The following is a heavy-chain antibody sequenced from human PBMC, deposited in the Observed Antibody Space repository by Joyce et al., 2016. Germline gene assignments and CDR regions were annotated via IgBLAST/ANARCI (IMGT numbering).Heavy chain of an antibody. Sequence: EVHLVESGGGLVQPGGSLRLSCVASGFSFSSHEMNWVRQAPGKGLEWVSYIISSCDTVSYADSVKGRFTISRDNAENSLSLHMNSLRAEDTALYYCARVSWDDAGGAFDVWGQGTMVTVSS. J-gene: IGHJ3*01. CDR2: IISSCDTV. D-gene: IGHD2-8*02. CDR3: ARVSWDDAGGAFDV. CDR1: GFSFSSHE. V-gene: IGHV3-48*03.